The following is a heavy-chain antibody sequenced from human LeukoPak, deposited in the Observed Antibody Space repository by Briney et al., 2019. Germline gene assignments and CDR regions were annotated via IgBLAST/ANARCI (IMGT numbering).Heavy chain of an antibody. V-gene: IGHV1-2*04. J-gene: IGHJ4*02. CDR2: INPDSGGT. D-gene: IGHD3-22*01. CDR3: ATSSSGYYYAFDY. Sequence: ASVKVSCKASGYTFTGYYMHWVRQAPGQGLEWMGWINPDSGGTNYAQKFQGWVTMIRDTSISTAYMELSRLRSDDTAVYYCATSSSGYYYAFDYWGQGTLVTVSS. CDR1: GYTFTGYY.